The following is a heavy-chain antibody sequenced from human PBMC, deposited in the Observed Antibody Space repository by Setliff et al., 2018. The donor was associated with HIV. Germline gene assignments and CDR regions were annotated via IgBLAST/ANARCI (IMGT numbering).Heavy chain of an antibody. D-gene: IGHD1-26*01. J-gene: IGHJ2*01. Sequence: ASVKVSCKASGYTFTRYDINWVRQATGQGLEWMGWMNPKSGKTAYAQKFQGRGTMTRNTSINTAYMELSSLRSEDTAVYYCATRGSYSYWYFDLWGRGTLVTVSS. CDR3: ATRGSYSYWYFDL. CDR1: GYTFTRYD. CDR2: MNPKSGKT. V-gene: IGHV1-8*01.